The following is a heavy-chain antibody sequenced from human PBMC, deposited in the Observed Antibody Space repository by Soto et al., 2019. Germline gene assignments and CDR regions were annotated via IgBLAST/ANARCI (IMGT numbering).Heavy chain of an antibody. CDR1: GYTFTSYA. CDR2: INAGNGTT. CDR3: ARSIVVVTARAY. Sequence: QVQLVQSGAEEKKPGASVKVSCKASGYTFTSYAMHWVRQAPGQRLEWMGWINAGNGTTKYSQKFQGRVTITRDTSASTAYMELSSLRSEDTAGYYCARSIVVVTARAYWCQGTLVTVSS. J-gene: IGHJ4*02. D-gene: IGHD2-21*02. V-gene: IGHV1-3*05.